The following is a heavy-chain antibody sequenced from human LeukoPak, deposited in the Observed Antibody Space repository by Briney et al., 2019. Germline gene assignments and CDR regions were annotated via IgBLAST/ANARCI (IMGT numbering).Heavy chain of an antibody. CDR3: AKDRYCSGGSCSGDFDY. V-gene: IGHV3-23*01. CDR1: GFTFSSYA. D-gene: IGHD2-15*01. CDR2: ISGSGGST. Sequence: GGSLRLSCAASGFTFSSYAMSWVRQAPGKGLEWVSAISGSGGSTYYADSVKGRFTISRDNSKNTLYLQMNSLRAEDTAVYYCAKDRYCSGGSCSGDFDYWGQGTLVTVSS. J-gene: IGHJ4*02.